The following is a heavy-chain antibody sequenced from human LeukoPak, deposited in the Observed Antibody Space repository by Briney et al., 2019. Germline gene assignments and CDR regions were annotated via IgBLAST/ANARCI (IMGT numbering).Heavy chain of an antibody. CDR3: ARGLYSSGYYYDAFDI. V-gene: IGHV3-23*01. J-gene: IGHJ3*02. CDR1: GFTFGSYA. CDR2: ISGSGGNT. D-gene: IGHD3-22*01. Sequence: GGSLRPSCAASGFTFGSYAMNWVRQAPGKGLEWVSGISGSGGNTYYSDSVKGRFNISRDNSKNTLYLQMNSLRAEDTAVYYCARGLYSSGYYYDAFDIWGQGTMVTVSS.